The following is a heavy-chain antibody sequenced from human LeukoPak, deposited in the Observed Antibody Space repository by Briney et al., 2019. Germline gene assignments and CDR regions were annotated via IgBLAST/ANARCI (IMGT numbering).Heavy chain of an antibody. V-gene: IGHV4-38-2*02. Sequence: PSETLSLTCTVSGYSISSGYYWGWIRQPPGKGLEWIGSIYHSGSTYYNPSLKSRVTISVDTSKNQFSLKLSSVTAADTAVYYCAREGSGSYGAFDIWGQGTMVTVSS. CDR3: AREGSGSYGAFDI. D-gene: IGHD1-26*01. CDR2: IYHSGST. J-gene: IGHJ3*02. CDR1: GYSISSGYY.